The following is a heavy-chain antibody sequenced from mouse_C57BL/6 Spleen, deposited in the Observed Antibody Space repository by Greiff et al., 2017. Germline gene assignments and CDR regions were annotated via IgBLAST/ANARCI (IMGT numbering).Heavy chain of an antibody. Sequence: VQLQQSGAELVRPGASVTLSCKASGYTFTDYEMHWVKQTPVHGLEWIGTIDPENGGTAYNQKFKGKAILTADKSSSTAYMELRSLTSEDSAVYYCTRCDNYFDYWGQGTTLTVSS. CDR2: IDPENGGT. CDR1: GYTFTDYE. V-gene: IGHV1-15*01. J-gene: IGHJ2*01. CDR3: TRCDNYFDY.